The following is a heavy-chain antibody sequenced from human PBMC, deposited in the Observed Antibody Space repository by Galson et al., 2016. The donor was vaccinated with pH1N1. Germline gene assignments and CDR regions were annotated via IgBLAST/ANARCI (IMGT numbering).Heavy chain of an antibody. D-gene: IGHD1/OR15-1a*01. J-gene: IGHJ4*02. CDR2: IYPGDSDT. V-gene: IGHV5-51*01. Sequence: QSGAEVKKSGESLKISCKGSGYSFKSYWIAWVRQMPGKGLEWMGIIYPGDSDTRYSPSFLGKVIMSADKSISTAFLQWSSLNASDTAMYYCAIRGINGTDFWCQVTLVTVSS. CDR1: GYSFKSYW. CDR3: AIRGINGTDF.